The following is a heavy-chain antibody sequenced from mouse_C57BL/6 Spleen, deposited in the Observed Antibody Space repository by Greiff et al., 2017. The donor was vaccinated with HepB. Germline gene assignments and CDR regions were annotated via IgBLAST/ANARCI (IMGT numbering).Heavy chain of an antibody. CDR3: ARSGDYDVDYAMDY. CDR1: GYTFTSYW. Sequence: QVQLQQPGAELVKPGASVKLSCKASGYTFTSYWMHWVKQRPGQGLEWIGMIHPNSGSTNYNEKFKSKATLTVDKSSSTAYMQLSSLTSEDSAVYYCARSGDYDVDYAMDYWGQGTSVTVSS. D-gene: IGHD2-4*01. J-gene: IGHJ4*01. CDR2: IHPNSGST. V-gene: IGHV1-64*01.